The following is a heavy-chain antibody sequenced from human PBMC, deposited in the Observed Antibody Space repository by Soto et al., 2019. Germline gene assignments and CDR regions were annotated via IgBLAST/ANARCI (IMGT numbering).Heavy chain of an antibody. CDR3: AKADSNYAGRFSYYYMDV. Sequence: QVQLVQSGTEVKKPGASVKVSCKASGYTFRSYGISWVRQAPGQGPEWMGWISGYNGNTHYQQKFQGKVTMTTDTSTSTAYMELRSLRSDDTAVYYCAKADSNYAGRFSYYYMDVWGNGTLVTVSS. D-gene: IGHD4-4*01. CDR2: ISGYNGNT. V-gene: IGHV1-18*01. J-gene: IGHJ6*03. CDR1: GYTFRSYG.